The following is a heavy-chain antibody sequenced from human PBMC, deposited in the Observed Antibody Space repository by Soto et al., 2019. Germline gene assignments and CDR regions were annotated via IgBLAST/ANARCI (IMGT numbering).Heavy chain of an antibody. D-gene: IGHD6-13*01. V-gene: IGHV4-39*02. CDR1: GGSISSSSYY. Sequence: QLQLQESGPGLVKPSETLSLTCTVSGGSISSSSYYWGWIRQPPGKGLEWIGSIYYSGSTYYNPSLKSRVTISVDPSKNHFSLTLSSVTAADTAVYYCAIPAAAFFDYWGQGTLVTVSS. CDR3: AIPAAAFFDY. CDR2: IYYSGST. J-gene: IGHJ4*02.